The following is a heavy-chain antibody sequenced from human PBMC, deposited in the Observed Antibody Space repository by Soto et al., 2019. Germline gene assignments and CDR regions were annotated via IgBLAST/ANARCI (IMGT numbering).Heavy chain of an antibody. V-gene: IGHV3-11*01. CDR2: SNSRGSTI. D-gene: IGHD2-15*01. Sequence: QVQLVESGGGLVKPGGSLRLSCAASGFRFSDYYMTWIRQARGKGLEWVSYSNSRGSTIYQADSVRGRFTVSRDNAKNSLYLPMNSLRVEDTAVYFCARVRPDIVMVVGETPGYYGMDVWGQGTTVTVSS. CDR1: GFRFSDYY. CDR3: ARVRPDIVMVVGETPGYYGMDV. J-gene: IGHJ6*02.